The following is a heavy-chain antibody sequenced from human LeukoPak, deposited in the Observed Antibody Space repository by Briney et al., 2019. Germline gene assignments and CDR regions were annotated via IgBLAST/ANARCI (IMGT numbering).Heavy chain of an antibody. Sequence: SETLSLTCAVYGGSFSGYYWSWIRQPPGKGLEWIGYIYYSGSTNYNPSLKSRVTISVDTSKNQFSLKLSSVTAADTAVYYCARALAYCSGGSCPNWGYYLDYWGQGTLVTVSS. V-gene: IGHV4-59*01. CDR3: ARALAYCSGGSCPNWGYYLDY. J-gene: IGHJ4*02. CDR1: GGSFSGYY. CDR2: IYYSGST. D-gene: IGHD2-15*01.